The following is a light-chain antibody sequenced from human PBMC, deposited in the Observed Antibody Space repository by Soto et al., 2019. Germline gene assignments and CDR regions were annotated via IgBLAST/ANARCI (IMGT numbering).Light chain of an antibody. Sequence: EIVLTQSPGTLSLSPGERATLSCRASQSVSSSYLAWYQQKPGQAPRLLIYGASSRATGIPDRFSGSGSGTDFTLTISRLELEDFAVYYCQQYGSSPPITFGQGTRLKIK. J-gene: IGKJ5*01. CDR3: QQYGSSPPIT. V-gene: IGKV3-20*01. CDR2: GAS. CDR1: QSVSSSY.